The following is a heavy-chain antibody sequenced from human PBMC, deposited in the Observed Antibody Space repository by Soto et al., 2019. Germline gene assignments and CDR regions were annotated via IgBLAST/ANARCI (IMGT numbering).Heavy chain of an antibody. CDR3: ARDVLRFLEWLSETGNWFDP. Sequence: PGGSLRLSCAASGFTFSPYGMHWVRRAPGKGLEWLAIIWNDGITKRYAQKLQGRVTMTTNTSTSTAYMELRSLRSDDTAVYYCARDVLRFLEWLSETGNWFDPWGQGTLVTVSS. CDR2: IWNDGITK. J-gene: IGHJ5*02. V-gene: IGHV3-30*02. CDR1: GFTFSPYG. D-gene: IGHD3-3*01.